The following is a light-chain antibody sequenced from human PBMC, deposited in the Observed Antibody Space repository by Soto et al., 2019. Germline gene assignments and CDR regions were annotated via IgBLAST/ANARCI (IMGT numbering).Light chain of an antibody. CDR3: HQYGISPPT. J-gene: IGKJ1*01. CDR1: QSVSGSD. V-gene: IGKV3-20*01. Sequence: EVVLTQSPGTLSLSPGARATLSCRASQSVSGSDLAWYQQKPGQAPRLLISGVSNRATGTPGRFSGSGSGTDFTLTISSLEPEDFAVFYCHQYGISPPTFGPGTKVEI. CDR2: GVS.